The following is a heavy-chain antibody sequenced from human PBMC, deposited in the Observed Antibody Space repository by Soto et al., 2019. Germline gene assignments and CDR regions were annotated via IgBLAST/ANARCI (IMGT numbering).Heavy chain of an antibody. J-gene: IGHJ5*02. CDR2: VSSSGGVT. CDR3: AKNIAASGYFFDP. CDR1: GFTFSNYA. D-gene: IGHD6-13*01. V-gene: IGHV3-64*04. Sequence: GGSLRLSYSVFGFTFSNYAMHWVRQAPGKGLQYVSSVSSSGGVTYYADSVKGRFTISRDNSKNMVYLQMNSLRADDTAIYYCAKNIAASGYFFDPWGQGTLVTVSS.